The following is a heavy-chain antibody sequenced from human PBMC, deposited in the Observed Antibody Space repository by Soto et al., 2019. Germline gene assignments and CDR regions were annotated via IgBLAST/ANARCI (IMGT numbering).Heavy chain of an antibody. CDR3: ARGAEYRSSWLFDNWLDA. Sequence: DSVKVSCKASGYSFTGYYMHWVRQAPGQGLEWMGWINPNSGGTNCAQNFQGWVTMTRDTSISTAYMELSRLRSDDTAVYYCARGAEYRSSWLFDNWLDAWGQGTLVTVSS. D-gene: IGHD6-13*01. V-gene: IGHV1-2*04. CDR2: INPNSGGT. J-gene: IGHJ5*02. CDR1: GYSFTGYY.